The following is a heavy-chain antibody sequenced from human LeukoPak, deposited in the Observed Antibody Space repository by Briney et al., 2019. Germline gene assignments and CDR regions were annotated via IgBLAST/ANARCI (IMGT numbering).Heavy chain of an antibody. CDR3: ARDPLMGCSSTSCYEGIPSGMDV. Sequence: GASVKVSCKASGGTFSSYAISWVRQAPGQGLEWMGLIIPIFGTENYAQKFQGRVTITADESTSTAYMELSSLRSEDTAVYYCARDPLMGCSSTSCYEGIPSGMDVWGQGTTVTVSS. J-gene: IGHJ6*02. D-gene: IGHD2-2*01. V-gene: IGHV1-69*13. CDR2: IIPIFGTE. CDR1: GGTFSSYA.